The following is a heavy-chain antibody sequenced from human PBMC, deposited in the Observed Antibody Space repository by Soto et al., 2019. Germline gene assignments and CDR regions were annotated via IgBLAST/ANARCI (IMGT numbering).Heavy chain of an antibody. CDR1: GGSISSYY. CDR2: IYYSGST. V-gene: IGHV4-59*01. Sequence: PSETLSLTCTVSGGSISSYYWSWIRQPPGKGLEWIGYIYYSGSTNYNPSLKSRVTISVDTSKNQFSRKLISVTAADTAVYDCGSVGVNNSGNKYYYYYGMDV. J-gene: IGHJ6*01. D-gene: IGHD2-21*01. CDR3: GSVGVNNSGNKYYYYYGMDV.